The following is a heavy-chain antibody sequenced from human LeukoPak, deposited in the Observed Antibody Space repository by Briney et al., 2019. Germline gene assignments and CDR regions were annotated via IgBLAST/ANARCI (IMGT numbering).Heavy chain of an antibody. Sequence: GGSLRLSCAASGFTFSSYWMSWVRQAPGKGLEWVANIKQDGSDKYYVDSVKGRFTISRDKAKNSLYLQMNSLRAEDTAVYYCAKSVVVAAGHNWFDPWGQGTLVTVSS. CDR2: IKQDGSDK. D-gene: IGHD2-15*01. V-gene: IGHV3-7*01. J-gene: IGHJ5*02. CDR3: AKSVVVAAGHNWFDP. CDR1: GFTFSSYW.